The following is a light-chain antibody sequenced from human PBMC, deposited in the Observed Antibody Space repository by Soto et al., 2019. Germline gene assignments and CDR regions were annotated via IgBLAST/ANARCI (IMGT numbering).Light chain of an antibody. CDR2: DVS. J-gene: IGLJ3*02. Sequence: QSALTQPASVSGSPGQSITISCTGTSSDVGGYNYVSWYQQHPGKAPKLMIYDVSNRPSGVSNRFSGSKSGNTASPTISGLQAEDEADYYCSSYTSSSPLFGGGTKLTVL. CDR1: SSDVGGYNY. V-gene: IGLV2-14*01. CDR3: SSYTSSSPL.